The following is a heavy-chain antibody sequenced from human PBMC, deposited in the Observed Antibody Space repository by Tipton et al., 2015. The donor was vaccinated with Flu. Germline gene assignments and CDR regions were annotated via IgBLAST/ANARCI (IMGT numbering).Heavy chain of an antibody. CDR3: AKEVDTVIVAVTVYLDY. CDR2: ISGGRGGTT. J-gene: IGHJ4*02. D-gene: IGHD3-22*01. Sequence: AASGFTFRNYAMGWVRQAPGKGLEWVALISGGRGGTTYYADSVKGRFTISRDNPKNTLYLQMNSLRAEDTAVYYCAKEVDTVIVAVTVYLDYWGQGILVTVSS. V-gene: IGHV3-23*01. CDR1: GFTFRNYA.